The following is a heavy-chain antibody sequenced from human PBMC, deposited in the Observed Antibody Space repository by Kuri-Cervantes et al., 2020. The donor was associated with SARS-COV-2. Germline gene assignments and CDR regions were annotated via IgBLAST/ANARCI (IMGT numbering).Heavy chain of an antibody. J-gene: IGHJ6*02. CDR3: ARDDFYYYAMDV. CDR2: IYTSGST. V-gene: IGHV4-61*02. Sequence: SETLSLTCTVSGGSISSGSYYWSWIRQPAGKGLEWIGRIYTSGSTNYNPSLKNRVPISVDTSKNQFSLKLSSVTAADTAVYCCARDDFYYYAMDVWGQGTMVTVSS. CDR1: GGSISSGSYY.